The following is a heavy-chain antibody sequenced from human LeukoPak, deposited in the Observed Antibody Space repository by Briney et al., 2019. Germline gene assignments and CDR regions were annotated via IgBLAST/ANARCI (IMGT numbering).Heavy chain of an antibody. CDR3: ARGRFPMVYAISFLFDY. D-gene: IGHD2-8*01. V-gene: IGHV4-39*07. CDR2: INHSGST. CDR1: GGSISSGGYY. J-gene: IGHJ4*02. Sequence: PSETLSLTCTVSGGSISSGGYYWSWIRQPPGKGLEWIGEINHSGSTNYNPSLKSRVTISVDTSKNQFSLKLSSVTAADTAVYYCARGRFPMVYAISFLFDYWGQGTLVTVSS.